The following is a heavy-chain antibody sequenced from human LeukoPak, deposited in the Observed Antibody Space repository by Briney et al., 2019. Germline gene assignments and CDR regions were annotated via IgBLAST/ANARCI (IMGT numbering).Heavy chain of an antibody. CDR1: GYTFTSYA. D-gene: IGHD1-26*01. CDR3: ARDRWWEPTYFSFDY. J-gene: IGHJ4*02. Sequence: ASVKVSCKASGYTFTSYAMHWVRQAPGQSLEWMGWINAGNGNTKYSQKFQGRVTITRDTSASTAYMELSSLRSEDTAVYYCARDRWWEPTYFSFDYWGQGTLVTVSS. CDR2: INAGNGNT. V-gene: IGHV1-3*01.